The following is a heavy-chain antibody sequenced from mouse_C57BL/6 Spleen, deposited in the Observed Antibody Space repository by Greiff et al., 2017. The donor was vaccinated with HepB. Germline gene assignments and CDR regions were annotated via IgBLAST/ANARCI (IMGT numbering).Heavy chain of an antibody. CDR1: GYAFSSYW. CDR3: ARRSDYGSRPFDY. D-gene: IGHD1-1*01. J-gene: IGHJ2*01. V-gene: IGHV1-80*01. Sequence: QVQLKESGAELVKPGASVKISCKASGYAFSSYWMNWVKQRPGKGLEWIGQIYPGDGDTNYNGKFKGKATLTAAKSSSTAYMQLSSLTSEDSAVYFCARRSDYGSRPFDYWGQGTTLTVSS. CDR2: IYPGDGDT.